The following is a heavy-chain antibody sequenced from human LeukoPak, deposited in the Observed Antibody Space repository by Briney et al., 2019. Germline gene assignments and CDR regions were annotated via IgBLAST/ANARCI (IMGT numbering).Heavy chain of an antibody. CDR1: GYTFTSYG. J-gene: IGHJ6*03. CDR3: ARENYYDSSGYYSYYYYMDV. CDR2: ISAYNGNT. Sequence: GASVKVSCKASGYTFTSYGISWVRQAPGQGLEWMGWISAYNGNTNYAQKLQGRVTMTTDTSTSTAYMELRSLRSGDTAVYYCARENYYDSSGYYSYYYYMDVWGKGTTVTVSS. V-gene: IGHV1-18*01. D-gene: IGHD3-22*01.